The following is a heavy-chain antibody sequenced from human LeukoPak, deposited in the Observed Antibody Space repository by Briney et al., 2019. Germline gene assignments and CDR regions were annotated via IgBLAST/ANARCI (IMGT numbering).Heavy chain of an antibody. D-gene: IGHD2-15*01. CDR3: ARDGGAAAFDY. Sequence: GGSLRLSCAASGFTLSSYWMSWVREAPGKGLEWVANIKQDGSEKYYVDSVKGRFTISRDNAKHSLYLQINSLTAEDTAVYYCARDGGAAAFDYWGQGTLVTVSS. J-gene: IGHJ4*02. V-gene: IGHV3-7*01. CDR1: GFTLSSYW. CDR2: IKQDGSEK.